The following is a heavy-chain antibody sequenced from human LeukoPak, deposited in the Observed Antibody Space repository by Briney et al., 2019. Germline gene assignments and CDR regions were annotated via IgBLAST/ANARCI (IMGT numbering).Heavy chain of an antibody. CDR1: GFTFSNYA. J-gene: IGHJ4*02. Sequence: GGSLRLSCAASGFTFSNYAMNWVRQAPGKGLEWVSGISGSGGSTYYADSVKGQFTISRDNSKNTLYLQMNSLRAEDTAIYYCARGRTQYCSSTSCYTGDYWGQGTLVTVSS. CDR2: ISGSGGST. CDR3: ARGRTQYCSSTSCYTGDY. V-gene: IGHV3-23*01. D-gene: IGHD2-2*02.